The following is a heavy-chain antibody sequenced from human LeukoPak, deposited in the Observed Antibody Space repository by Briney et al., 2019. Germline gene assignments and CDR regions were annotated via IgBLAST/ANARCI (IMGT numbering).Heavy chain of an antibody. Sequence: GSLRLSCAASGFRFTYYGMNWVRQAPGKGLEWVSYISSSSTTIYYADSVKGRFTISRDNAKNSLYLQMHSLRAEDTAVYYCATSTIVRGLADWGQGTLVTVSS. J-gene: IGHJ4*02. V-gene: IGHV3-48*04. D-gene: IGHD3-10*01. CDR2: ISSSSTTI. CDR1: GFRFTYYG. CDR3: ATSTIVRGLAD.